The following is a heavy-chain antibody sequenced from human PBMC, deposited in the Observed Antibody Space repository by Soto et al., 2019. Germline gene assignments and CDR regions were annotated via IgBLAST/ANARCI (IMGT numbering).Heavy chain of an antibody. D-gene: IGHD1-26*01. V-gene: IGHV1-69*13. CDR2: IIPIFGTA. CDR3: ARSFAYSGSYLSYFDY. CDR1: GGTFSSYA. Sequence: SVKVSCKASGGTFSSYAISWVRQAPGQGLEWMGGIIPIFGTANYAQKFQGRVTITADEFTSTAYMELSSLRSEDTAVYYCARSFAYSGSYLSYFDYWGQGTLVTVSS. J-gene: IGHJ4*02.